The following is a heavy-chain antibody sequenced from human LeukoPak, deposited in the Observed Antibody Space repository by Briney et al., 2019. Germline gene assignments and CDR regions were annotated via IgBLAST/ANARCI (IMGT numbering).Heavy chain of an antibody. D-gene: IGHD3-10*01. V-gene: IGHV1-18*01. CDR1: GYTFTSYG. Sequence: GASVKVSCKASGYTFTSYGISWVRQAPGQRLEWMGWISAYNGNTNYAQKLQGRVTMTTDTSTSTAYVELRSLRSDDTAVYYCARRDPGFGEFYDYWGQRTLVTVSS. CDR2: ISAYNGNT. CDR3: ARRDPGFGEFYDY. J-gene: IGHJ4*02.